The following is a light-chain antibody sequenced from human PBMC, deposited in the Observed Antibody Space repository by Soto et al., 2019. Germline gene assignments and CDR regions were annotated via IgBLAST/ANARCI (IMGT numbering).Light chain of an antibody. CDR3: QQYQTYSQ. CDR2: KAS. V-gene: IGKV1-5*03. J-gene: IGKJ1*01. Sequence: DIQMTQSPSTLSASVGDRVTITCRASQSINTWLAWYQLKPGRAPKLLIYKASTLESGVPSRFSGSGSGTEFPLTISSLQPDDCATYYCQQYQTYSQFGQGTKVEIK. CDR1: QSINTW.